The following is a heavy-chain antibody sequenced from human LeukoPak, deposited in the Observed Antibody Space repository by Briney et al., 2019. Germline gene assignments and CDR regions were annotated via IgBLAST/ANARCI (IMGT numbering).Heavy chain of an antibody. V-gene: IGHV3-23*01. CDR3: AKGNWGERLDWYFDL. J-gene: IGHJ2*01. Sequence: GGSLRLSCAASGFTFSSYDMSWVRQAPGSGLEWVSGITGSGGSTYYADSVKGRFTFSRDNSKTTLYLQMNSLRAEDTAVYYCAKGNWGERLDWYFDLWGRGTLVTVSS. CDR1: GFTFSSYD. CDR2: ITGSGGST. D-gene: IGHD1-26*01.